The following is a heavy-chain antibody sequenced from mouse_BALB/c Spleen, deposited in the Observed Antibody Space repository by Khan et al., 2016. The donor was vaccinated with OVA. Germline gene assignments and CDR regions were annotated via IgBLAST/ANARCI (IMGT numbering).Heavy chain of an antibody. CDR2: ISYSGVT. J-gene: IGHJ2*01. V-gene: IGHV3-2*02. CDR3: ARGNYYRYYVDY. D-gene: IGHD1-1*01. Sequence: EVQLQESGPGLVKPSQSLSLTCTVTGYSITSGYAWNWIRQFPGNKLEWMGYISYSGVTSYTPSLKSRISITRDTSKNQFFLQLNSVTTEDTATYYCARGNYYRYYVDYWGQGTTLTVSS. CDR1: GYSITSGYA.